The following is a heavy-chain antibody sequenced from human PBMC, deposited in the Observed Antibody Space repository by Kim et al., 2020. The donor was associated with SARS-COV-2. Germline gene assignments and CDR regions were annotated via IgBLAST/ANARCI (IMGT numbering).Heavy chain of an antibody. D-gene: IGHD6-19*01. J-gene: IGHJ4*02. V-gene: IGHV3-23*01. CDR1: GFTFSSYA. CDR2: ISGSGGST. Sequence: GGSLRLSCAASGFTFSSYAMSWVRQAPGKGLEWVSAISGSGGSTYYADSVKGRLTISRDNSKNTLYLQMNSLRAEDTAVYYCAKEKYSSGWTGPFDYWGQGTLVTVSS. CDR3: AKEKYSSGWTGPFDY.